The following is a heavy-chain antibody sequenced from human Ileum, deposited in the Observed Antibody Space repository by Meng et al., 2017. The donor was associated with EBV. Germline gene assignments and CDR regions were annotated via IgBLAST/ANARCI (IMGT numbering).Heavy chain of an antibody. J-gene: IGHJ4*02. D-gene: IGHD6-25*01. CDR3: SRDLAGSDDD. V-gene: IGHV3-74*01. CDR2: TNEDGRIT. Sequence: EVQLVESGGALVQPGGSLRLSRAASGFTFSSYWMHWVRQAPGQGLVWVSRTNEDGRITNYADSVKGRFTISRDNTKNTLYLQMNSLRAEDTAVYFCSRDLAGSDDDWGQGTLVTVSS. CDR1: GFTFSSYW.